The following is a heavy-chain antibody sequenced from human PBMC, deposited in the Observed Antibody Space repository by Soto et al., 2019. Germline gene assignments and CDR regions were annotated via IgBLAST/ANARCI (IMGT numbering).Heavy chain of an antibody. D-gene: IGHD2-15*01. CDR3: ARVGRDGLDY. Sequence: PSETLSVTCTVSGGSISSGGYYWSWIRQHPGKGLEWIGYIYYSGSTYYNPSLKSRVTISVDTSKNQFSLKLSSVTAADTAVYYCARVGRDGLDYWGQGTLVTVSS. V-gene: IGHV4-31*03. CDR2: IYYSGST. J-gene: IGHJ4*02. CDR1: GGSISSGGYY.